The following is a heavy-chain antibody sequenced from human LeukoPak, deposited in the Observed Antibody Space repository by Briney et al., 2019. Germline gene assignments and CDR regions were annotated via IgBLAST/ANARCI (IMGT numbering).Heavy chain of an antibody. D-gene: IGHD3-22*01. CDR3: ASRYDSSGYYLSWYFDL. CDR1: GYTVTSYY. J-gene: IGHJ2*01. V-gene: IGHV1-2*02. CDR2: INPNSGGT. Sequence: ASVKVSCKASGYTVTSYYTHWVRQAPGQGLEWMGWINPNSGGTNYAQKFQGRVTMTRDTSISTAYMELSRLRSDDTAVYYCASRYDSSGYYLSWYFDLWGRGTLVTVSS.